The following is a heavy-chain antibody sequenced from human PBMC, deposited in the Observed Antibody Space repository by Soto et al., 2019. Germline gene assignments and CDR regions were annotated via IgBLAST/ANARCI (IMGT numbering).Heavy chain of an antibody. V-gene: IGHV1-18*01. CDR2: ISGYNSNT. CDR1: VYTFTSYA. CDR3: ASDQSLDRQVAPVY. J-gene: IGHJ4*01. Sequence: AAVKLSCKASVYTFTSYAISWGRQAPGQGLEWMGWISGYNSNTNYAQKVQDRVTMTTDTSTSTAYMELRSLTSDDKAVYYCASDQSLDRQVAPVYW.